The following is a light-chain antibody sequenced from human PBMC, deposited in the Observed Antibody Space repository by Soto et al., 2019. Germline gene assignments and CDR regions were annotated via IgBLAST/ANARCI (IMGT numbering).Light chain of an antibody. CDR1: SSNIGNNA. Sequence: QSVLTQPPSVSEAPRQRVTISCSGSSSNIGNNAVNWYQQLPGKAPKLLIYYDDLLPSGVSDRFSGSKSGTSASLAISGLQSEDEVDYYCAAWYASLNGFVFGTGTKLTVL. V-gene: IGLV1-36*01. CDR2: YDD. CDR3: AAWYASLNGFV. J-gene: IGLJ1*01.